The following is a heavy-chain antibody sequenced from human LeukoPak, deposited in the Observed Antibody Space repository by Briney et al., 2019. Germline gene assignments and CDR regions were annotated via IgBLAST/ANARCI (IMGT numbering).Heavy chain of an antibody. J-gene: IGHJ4*02. CDR2: IKQDGSEK. CDR1: GFTFDNFA. CDR3: ASLQINFDFWSGYYRVSDY. D-gene: IGHD3-3*01. Sequence: GGSLRLSCAASGFTFDNFAMTWVRQAPGKGLEWVANIKQDGSEKYFVNSVKGRFTISRDNAKNSLYLQMNSLRAEDTAMYYCASLQINFDFWSGYYRVSDYWGQGTLVTVSS. V-gene: IGHV3-7*01.